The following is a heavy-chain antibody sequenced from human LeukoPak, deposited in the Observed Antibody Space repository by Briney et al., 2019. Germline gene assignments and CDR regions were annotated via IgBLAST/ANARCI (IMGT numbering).Heavy chain of an antibody. V-gene: IGHV3-9*01. CDR3: AKAAAGNPFDY. CDR1: GFTFDDYA. J-gene: IGHJ4*02. Sequence: GGSLRLSCAASGFTFDDYAMPWVRQAPGKGLEWVSGISWNSGSIGYADSVKGRFTISRDNAKNSLYLQMNSLRAEDTALYYCAKAAAGNPFDYWGQGTLVTVSS. D-gene: IGHD6-13*01. CDR2: ISWNSGSI.